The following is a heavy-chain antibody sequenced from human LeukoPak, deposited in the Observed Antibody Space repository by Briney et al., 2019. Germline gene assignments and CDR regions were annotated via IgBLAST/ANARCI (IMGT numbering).Heavy chain of an antibody. V-gene: IGHV3-30-3*01. CDR3: AKDLSSPYYYDSSGYYPTGH. D-gene: IGHD3-22*01. J-gene: IGHJ4*02. Sequence: GGSLRLSCAASGFTFSSYAMHWVRQAPGKGLEWVAVISYDGSNKYYADSVKGRFTISRDNSKNTLYLQMNSLRAEDTAVYYCAKDLSSPYYYDSSGYYPTGHWGQGTLVNVSS. CDR2: ISYDGSNK. CDR1: GFTFSSYA.